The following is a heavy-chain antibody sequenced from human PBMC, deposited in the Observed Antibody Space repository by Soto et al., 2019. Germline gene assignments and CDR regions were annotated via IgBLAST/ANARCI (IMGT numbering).Heavy chain of an antibody. Sequence: QVQLQESGPGLVKPSETLSLTCTVSGGSISSDYWTWIRQPPGERLEWIGYIYYNGNTNYNSSLKSGVTISIDTSKNQFSLKLNSVTAADTAVYFCARLAYTSGFTFDYWGRGTLVTVSS. D-gene: IGHD5-18*01. CDR2: IYYNGNT. CDR1: GGSISSDY. CDR3: ARLAYTSGFTFDY. J-gene: IGHJ4*02. V-gene: IGHV4-59*01.